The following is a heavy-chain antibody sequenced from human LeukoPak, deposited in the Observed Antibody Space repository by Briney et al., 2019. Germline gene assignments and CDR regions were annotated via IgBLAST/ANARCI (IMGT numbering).Heavy chain of an antibody. CDR3: ARGVIIRGRLDP. V-gene: IGHV3-7*01. CDR2: IKEDGSEK. D-gene: IGHD3-16*02. J-gene: IGHJ5*02. Sequence: GGSLRLSCAGSGFTFSNAWMSWVRQAPGKGLEWVANIKEDGSEKYYVESVKGRFTISRDNAKNSLYLQMSSLRAEDTAVYYCARGVIIRGRLDPWGQGTLVTVSS. CDR1: GFTFSNAW.